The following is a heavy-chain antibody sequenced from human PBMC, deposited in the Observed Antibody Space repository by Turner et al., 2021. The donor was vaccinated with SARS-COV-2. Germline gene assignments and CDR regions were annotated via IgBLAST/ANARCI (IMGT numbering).Heavy chain of an antibody. CDR3: ATEPVTERKYYYNGMDV. J-gene: IGHJ6*02. Sequence: QLQLQESGPGMVKTSENLSFTSPVSGGSIGSSSYYRGWIREPPGKGLEWIGSIYYSGSPYYNPSLKSRVTISLDTSKNQFSLKVSSVTAADTAVYHCATEPVTERKYYYNGMDVWGQGTTVTVSS. D-gene: IGHD4-4*01. CDR2: IYYSGSP. CDR1: GGSIGSSSYY. V-gene: IGHV4-39*01.